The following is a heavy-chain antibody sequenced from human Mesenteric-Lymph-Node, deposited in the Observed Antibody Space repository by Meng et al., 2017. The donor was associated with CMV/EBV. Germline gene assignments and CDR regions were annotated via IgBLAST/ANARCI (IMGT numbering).Heavy chain of an antibody. CDR1: GFTFSSYD. D-gene: IGHD2-2*02. Sequence: GESLKISCAASGFTFSSYDMHWVRQATGKGLEWVSAIGTAGDTYYPGSVKGRFTISRENAKNSLYLQMNSLRAGDTAVYYCGACTSASCYMGGYWGPGTLVTVSS. CDR2: IGTAGDT. CDR3: GACTSASCYMGGY. J-gene: IGHJ4*02. V-gene: IGHV3-13*01.